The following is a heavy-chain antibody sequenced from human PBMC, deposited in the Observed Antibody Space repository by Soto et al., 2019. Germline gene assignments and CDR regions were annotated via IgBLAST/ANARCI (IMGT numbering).Heavy chain of an antibody. Sequence: GGSLRLSCSASGFTFSSYAMHWVRQAPGKGLEYVSPISTNGGSTHYADSVKGRFTISRDNSKNTQYLQMSSLRADDTAVYYCVKGEYYYDSSGYYLFYYWGQGTLVTVSS. V-gene: IGHV3-64D*06. D-gene: IGHD3-22*01. CDR1: GFTFSSYA. CDR2: ISTNGGST. J-gene: IGHJ4*02. CDR3: VKGEYYYDSSGYYLFYY.